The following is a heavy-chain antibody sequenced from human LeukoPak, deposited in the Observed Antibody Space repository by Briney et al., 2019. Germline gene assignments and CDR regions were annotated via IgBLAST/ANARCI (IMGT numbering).Heavy chain of an antibody. CDR3: ARELYDSSGGFDY. J-gene: IGHJ4*02. Sequence: SVKVSCKASGGTFSSYAISWVRQAPGQGLEWMGGIIPIFGTANYAQKFQGRVTITTDESTSTAYMELSSLRSEDTAVYYCARELYDSSGGFDYWGQGTLVTVSS. V-gene: IGHV1-69*05. D-gene: IGHD3-22*01. CDR2: IIPIFGTA. CDR1: GGTFSSYA.